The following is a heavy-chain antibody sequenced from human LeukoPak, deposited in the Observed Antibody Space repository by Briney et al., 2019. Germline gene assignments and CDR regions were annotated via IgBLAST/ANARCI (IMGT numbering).Heavy chain of an antibody. CDR2: IRYDGSNK. Sequence: GGSLTLSCAASGFTFSSYGMHWVRQAPGKGLEWVTFIRYDGSNKYYADSVKGRFTISRDNSKNTLYLQMNSLRAEDTAVYYCAKDGYVLRYFDWSSHFDYWGQGTLVTVSS. CDR1: GFTFSSYG. J-gene: IGHJ4*02. CDR3: AKDGYVLRYFDWSSHFDY. V-gene: IGHV3-30*02. D-gene: IGHD3-9*01.